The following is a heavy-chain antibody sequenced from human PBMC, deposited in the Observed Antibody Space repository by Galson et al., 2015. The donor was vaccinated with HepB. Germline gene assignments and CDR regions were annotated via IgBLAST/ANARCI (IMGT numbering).Heavy chain of an antibody. CDR2: ISWNSGSI. V-gene: IGHV3-9*01. CDR1: GFTFGDYA. CDR3: AKGGGIVPGSGWSDY. D-gene: IGHD6-19*01. Sequence: SLRLSCAASGFTFGDYAMYWVRQAPGKGLEWVSGISWNSGSIGYADSVKGRFTISRDNAKNSLYLQMNSLRVEDTALYYCAKGGGIVPGSGWSDYWGQGTLVTVSS. J-gene: IGHJ4*02.